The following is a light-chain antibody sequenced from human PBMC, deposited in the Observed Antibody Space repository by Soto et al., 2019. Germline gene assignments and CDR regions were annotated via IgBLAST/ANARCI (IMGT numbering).Light chain of an antibody. CDR2: DVN. J-gene: IGLJ2*01. V-gene: IGLV2-14*03. CDR3: TSYTGSITLV. CDR1: SSDIGAYNY. Sequence: QSVLTQPASVSGSPGQSITISCTGTSSDIGAYNYVSWYRQHPGKAPQLLIYDVNNRPSGVSHRFSGSKSGNTASLTISGLQSEDEADYFCTSYTGSITLVFGGGTKLTVL.